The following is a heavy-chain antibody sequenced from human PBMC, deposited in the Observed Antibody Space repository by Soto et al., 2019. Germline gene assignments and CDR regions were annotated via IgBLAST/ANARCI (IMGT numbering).Heavy chain of an antibody. CDR2: ISYDGSNK. Sequence: PGGSLRLSCAASGFTFSSYGMHWVRQAPGKGLEWVAVISYDGSNKYYADSVKGRFTISRDNSKNTLYLQMNSLRAEDTAVYYCAKVPRNYDFWSGYPTPCYYSCGMDVWGQGTTVTVSS. J-gene: IGHJ6*02. D-gene: IGHD3-3*01. CDR1: GFTFSSYG. CDR3: AKVPRNYDFWSGYPTPCYYSCGMDV. V-gene: IGHV3-30*18.